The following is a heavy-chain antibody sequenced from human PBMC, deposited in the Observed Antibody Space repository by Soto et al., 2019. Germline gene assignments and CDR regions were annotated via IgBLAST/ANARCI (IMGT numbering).Heavy chain of an antibody. V-gene: IGHV3-21*01. J-gene: IGHJ3*02. CDR1: GFTFSSYS. Sequence: EVQLVESGGGLVKPGGSLRLSCAASGFTFSSYSMNWVRQAPGKGLEWVSSISSSSSYIYYADSVKGRFTISRDNAKNSLYLQMNSLRAEDTAVYYCVTMVRGWRLDAFDIWGQGTMVTVSS. CDR2: ISSSSSYI. D-gene: IGHD3-10*01. CDR3: VTMVRGWRLDAFDI.